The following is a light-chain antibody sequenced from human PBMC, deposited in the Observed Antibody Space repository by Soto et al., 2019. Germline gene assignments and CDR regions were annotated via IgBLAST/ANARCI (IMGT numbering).Light chain of an antibody. CDR3: QQYGSSPPT. CDR1: QSVSTNY. Sequence: EIVLTQSPGTLSLSPGERATLSCRASQSVSTNYLAWYQRKPGQAPRLLIYGASSRATGLPDRFSGSGSGTDFTLTITRLEPEDFAVYYCQQYGSSPPTFGQGTKVDIK. V-gene: IGKV3-20*01. J-gene: IGKJ1*01. CDR2: GAS.